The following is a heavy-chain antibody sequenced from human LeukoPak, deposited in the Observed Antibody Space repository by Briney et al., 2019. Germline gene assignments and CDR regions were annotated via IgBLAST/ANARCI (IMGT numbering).Heavy chain of an antibody. CDR3: AGEGYCSGGSCYYFGY. J-gene: IGHJ4*02. Sequence: PGGSLRLSCAASGFTFSTYWMGWARQAPGKGLEWVANIKEDGSEKYYVASVKGRFSISRDNAKKSLYLQMSSLRAVDTAVYYCAGEGYCSGGSCYYFGYWGQGTLVTVSS. V-gene: IGHV3-7*03. CDR1: GFTFSTYW. CDR2: IKEDGSEK. D-gene: IGHD2-15*01.